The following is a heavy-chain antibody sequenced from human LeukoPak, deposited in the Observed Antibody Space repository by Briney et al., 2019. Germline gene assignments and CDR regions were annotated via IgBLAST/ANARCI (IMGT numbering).Heavy chain of an antibody. CDR2: INPDSGGT. CDR1: GYTFTDSY. J-gene: IGHJ4*02. V-gene: IGHV1-2*02. Sequence: GASVKVSCKASGYTFTDSYMHWVRQAPGQGLEWMGWINPDSGGTNYAQKFQGRVSLTRDTSISTAYMELSSLRSDDTAVYYCARDIMRDGDYVLDYWGQGTLVTVSS. D-gene: IGHD4-17*01. CDR3: ARDIMRDGDYVLDY.